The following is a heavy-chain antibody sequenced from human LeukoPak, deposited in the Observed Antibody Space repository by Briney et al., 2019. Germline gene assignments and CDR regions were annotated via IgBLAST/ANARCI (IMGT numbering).Heavy chain of an antibody. J-gene: IGHJ4*02. D-gene: IGHD3-10*01. CDR3: AKRGSYFGGFDY. CDR1: GSTISSYA. CDR2: IWYDGSNK. V-gene: IGHV3-33*06. Sequence: GGSLRLSCAASGSTISSYAMDWVRQAPGKGLEWVALIWYDGSNKYYGDSVKGRFTISRDNSKNTLYLQMNGLRVEDTAIYYCAKRGSYFGGFDYWGQGTLLTVPS.